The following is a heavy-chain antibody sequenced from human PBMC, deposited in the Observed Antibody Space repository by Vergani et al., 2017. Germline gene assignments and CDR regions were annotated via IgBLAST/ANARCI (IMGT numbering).Heavy chain of an antibody. V-gene: IGHV4-39*01. Sequence: QLQLQESGPGLVKPSATLSLTCSVSGASIRSRNYYWGWIRQPPGKGLEWIASIYYSGSTYNNPSPESRVTISVDTSKNQFSLKVSSVTAADTAVYFCAGHSTVEWLVKLGRIDPWGQGILVTVSS. CDR3: AGHSTVEWLVKLGRIDP. CDR1: GASIRSRNYY. D-gene: IGHD6-19*01. J-gene: IGHJ5*02. CDR2: IYYSGST.